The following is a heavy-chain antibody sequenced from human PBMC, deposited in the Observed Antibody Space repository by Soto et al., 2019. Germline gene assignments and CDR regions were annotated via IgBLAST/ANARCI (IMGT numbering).Heavy chain of an antibody. J-gene: IGHJ4*02. CDR1: GGSISSSSYY. CDR2: IYYSGST. V-gene: IGHV4-39*07. Sequence: SETLSLTCTVSGGSISSSSYYWGWIRQPPGKGLEWIGSIYYSGSTYYNPSLKSRVTISVDTSKNQFSLKLSSVTAADTAVYYCARRAVVAASLGYWGQGTLVTVSS. CDR3: ARRAVVAASLGY. D-gene: IGHD2-15*01.